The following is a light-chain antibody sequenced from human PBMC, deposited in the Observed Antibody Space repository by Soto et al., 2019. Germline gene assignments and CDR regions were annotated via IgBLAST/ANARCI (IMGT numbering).Light chain of an antibody. CDR1: SRDVGGYNS. CDR3: SSYTSGSALYV. Sequence: LTQPASVSGSPGQSITISCTGTSRDVGGYNSVSWYQQHPGKAPKLMIYEVTNRPSGVSNRFSGSKSGNTASLTISGLQAEDEADYYCSSYTSGSALYVFGTGTKVTVL. V-gene: IGLV2-14*01. CDR2: EVT. J-gene: IGLJ1*01.